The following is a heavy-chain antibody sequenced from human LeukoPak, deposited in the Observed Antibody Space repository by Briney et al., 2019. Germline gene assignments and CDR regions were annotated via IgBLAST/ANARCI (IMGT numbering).Heavy chain of an antibody. D-gene: IGHD3-22*01. J-gene: IGHJ4*02. Sequence: SGPTLVKPTQTLTLTCTFSGFSLSTSGVGVGWIRQPPGKALEWLALVYWNDDKRYSPSLKSRLTITKDTSKNQVVLTMTNMDPVDTATYYCAHSSYEDSSGYVPFDYWGQGTRVTVSS. CDR2: VYWNDDK. V-gene: IGHV2-5*01. CDR1: GFSLSTSGVG. CDR3: AHSSYEDSSGYVPFDY.